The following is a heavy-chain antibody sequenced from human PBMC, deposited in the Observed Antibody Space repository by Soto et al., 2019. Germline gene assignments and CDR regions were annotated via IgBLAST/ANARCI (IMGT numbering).Heavy chain of an antibody. CDR3: ASIAAASGDSYYYYGMDV. V-gene: IGHV4-4*02. Sequence: SETLSLTCAVSGGSISSSNWWSWVRQPPGKGLEWIGEIYHSGSTNYNPSLKSRVTISVDKSKNQFSLKLSSVTAADTAVYYCASIAAASGDSYYYYGMDVWGQGTTVT. J-gene: IGHJ6*02. CDR1: GGSISSSNW. CDR2: IYHSGST. D-gene: IGHD6-13*01.